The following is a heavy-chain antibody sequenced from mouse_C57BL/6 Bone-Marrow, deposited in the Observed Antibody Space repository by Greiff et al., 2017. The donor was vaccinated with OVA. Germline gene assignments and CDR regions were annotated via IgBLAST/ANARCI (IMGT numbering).Heavy chain of an antibody. V-gene: IGHV1-15*01. CDR2: IDPETGGT. D-gene: IGHD2-5*01. Sequence: QVQLQQSGAELVRPGASVTLSCKASGYTFTDYEMHWVKQTPVHGLEWIGAIDPETGGTAYNQKFKGKAILTAAKSSSTAYMELRSLTSEDSAVYYCTGYSNYYAMDYWGQGTSVTVSS. CDR1: GYTFTDYE. J-gene: IGHJ4*01. CDR3: TGYSNYYAMDY.